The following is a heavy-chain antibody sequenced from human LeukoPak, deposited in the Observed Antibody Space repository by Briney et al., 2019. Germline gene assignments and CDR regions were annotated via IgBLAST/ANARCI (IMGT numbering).Heavy chain of an antibody. CDR2: ISSSSSYI. D-gene: IGHD3-22*01. V-gene: IGHV3-21*01. CDR1: GFTFSSYS. CDR3: ARGPYDSSGYFFE. Sequence: GGSLRLSCAASGFTFSSYSMNWVRQAPGKGLEWVSSISSSSSYIYYADSVKGRFTISRDNAKNSLYLQMNSLRAEDTAVYYCARGPYDSSGYFFEWGQGTLVTVSS. J-gene: IGHJ4*02.